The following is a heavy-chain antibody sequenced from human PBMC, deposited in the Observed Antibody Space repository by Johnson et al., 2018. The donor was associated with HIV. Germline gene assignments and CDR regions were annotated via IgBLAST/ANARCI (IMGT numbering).Heavy chain of an antibody. J-gene: IGHJ3*02. CDR3: ARGWVGATAAFDI. CDR1: GFTFDDYG. CDR2: INWNGGNT. Sequence: VQLVESGGGVVRPGGSLRLACAATGFTFDDYGMSWVRQGPGKGLEWVSGINWNGGNTDFADAVKGRFNVSRDNAKISLYLKMNSPRAEDTAMYYCARGWVGATAAFDIWGQGTMVTVSS. V-gene: IGHV3-20*04. D-gene: IGHD1-26*01.